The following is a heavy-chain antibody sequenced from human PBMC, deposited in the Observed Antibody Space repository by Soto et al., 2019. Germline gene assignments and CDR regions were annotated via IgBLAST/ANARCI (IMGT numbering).Heavy chain of an antibody. J-gene: IGHJ4*02. CDR1: GFSLSTSGVG. D-gene: IGHD3-10*01. CDR2: IYWDDDK. Sequence: QITLKESGPTLVKPTQTLTLTCTFSGFSLSTSGVGVGWIRQPPGKALEWLALIYWDDDKRYSPSLKSRLTITKDXXKXQXXLTTTNMDPVDTATYYCAHRRYYGSGSYLGCEFDYWGQGTLVTVSS. CDR3: AHRRYYGSGSYLGCEFDY. V-gene: IGHV2-5*02.